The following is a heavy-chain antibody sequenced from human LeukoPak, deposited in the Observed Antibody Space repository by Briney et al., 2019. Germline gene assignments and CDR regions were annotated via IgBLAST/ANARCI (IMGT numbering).Heavy chain of an antibody. J-gene: IGHJ4*02. V-gene: IGHV4-39*01. CDR1: GGSISSSSYY. D-gene: IGHD6-13*01. CDR3: ARHAKSIAAAGKGYFDY. Sequence: SETLSLTCTVSGGSISSSSYYWGRMRQAPGKGRMWIGSIYDSGSTYYNPSLKSRVTISVDTSKNQFSLKLSSVTAADTAVYYCARHAKSIAAAGKGYFDYWGQGTLITVSS. CDR2: IYDSGST.